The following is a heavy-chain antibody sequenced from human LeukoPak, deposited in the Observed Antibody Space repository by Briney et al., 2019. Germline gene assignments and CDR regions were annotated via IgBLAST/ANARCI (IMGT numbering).Heavy chain of an antibody. CDR1: GFTFSDYG. J-gene: IGHJ4*02. V-gene: IGHV3-21*01. CDR3: ARIQSGGLDY. Sequence: GGSLRLSCAASGFTFSDYGMHWVRQAPDKGLEWVSAISGSGGSIYYADSVKGRFTISRDNAKNSLYLQMNSLRAEDTAVYYCARIQSGGLDYWGQGTLVTVSS. CDR2: ISGSGGSI.